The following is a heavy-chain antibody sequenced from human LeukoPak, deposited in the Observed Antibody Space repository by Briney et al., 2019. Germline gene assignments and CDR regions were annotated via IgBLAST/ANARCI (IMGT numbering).Heavy chain of an antibody. J-gene: IGHJ4*02. D-gene: IGHD2-8*02. V-gene: IGHV3-66*01. CDR3: AATGAARGGY. CDR2: IYSGGST. CDR1: EFTVSTNY. Sequence: RGSLRLSCVASEFTVSTNYLNWVRQAPGKGLEWVSIIYSGGSTYYADSVKGRFTISRDNSKNTLYLQMNSLRAEDTAVYYCAATGAARGGYWGQGTLVTVSS.